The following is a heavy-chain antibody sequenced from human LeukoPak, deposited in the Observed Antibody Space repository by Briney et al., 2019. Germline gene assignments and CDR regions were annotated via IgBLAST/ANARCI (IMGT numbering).Heavy chain of an antibody. J-gene: IGHJ5*02. CDR3: AREMWFGELFTVDP. CDR1: GGSISSSSYY. V-gene: IGHV4-39*07. Sequence: SETLSLTCTVSGGSISSSSYYWGWIRQPPGKGLEWIGSIYYSGSTYYNPSLKSRVTISVDTSKNQFSLKLSSVTAADTAVYYCAREMWFGELFTVDPWGQGTLVTVSS. D-gene: IGHD3-10*01. CDR2: IYYSGST.